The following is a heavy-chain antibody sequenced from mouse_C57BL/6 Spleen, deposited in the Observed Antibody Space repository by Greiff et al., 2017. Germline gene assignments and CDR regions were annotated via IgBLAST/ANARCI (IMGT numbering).Heavy chain of an antibody. Sequence: QVQLQQPGAELVRPGTSVKLSCKASGYTFTSYWMHWVKQRPGQGLEWIGVIDPSDSYTNYNQKFKGKATLTVDTSSSTAYMQLSSLTSEDSAVYYCARGAFITTVVVFDYWGQGTTLTVSA. CDR2: IDPSDSYT. V-gene: IGHV1-59*01. J-gene: IGHJ2*01. D-gene: IGHD1-1*01. CDR3: ARGAFITTVVVFDY. CDR1: GYTFTSYW.